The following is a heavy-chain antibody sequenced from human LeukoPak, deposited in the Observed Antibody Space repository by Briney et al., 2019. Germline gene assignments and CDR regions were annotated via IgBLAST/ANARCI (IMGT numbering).Heavy chain of an antibody. CDR3: ARDLIMITFGGGLDY. Sequence: ASVKVSCKASGYTFTSYYMHWVRQAPGQGLEWMGIINPSGGSTSYAQKFQGRVTMTRDTSTSTVYMELSSLRSEDTAVYYCARDLIMITFGGGLDYWGQGTPVTVSS. D-gene: IGHD3-16*01. CDR1: GYTFTSYY. J-gene: IGHJ4*02. V-gene: IGHV1-46*03. CDR2: INPSGGST.